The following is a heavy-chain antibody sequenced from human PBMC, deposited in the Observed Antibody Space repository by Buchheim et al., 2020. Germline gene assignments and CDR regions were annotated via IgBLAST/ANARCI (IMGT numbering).Heavy chain of an antibody. CDR1: GGSISSSSYY. V-gene: IGHV4-39*01. J-gene: IGHJ6*02. CDR3: ASQTGQGDLPIAVAGTDYYYGMDV. Sequence: QLQLQESGPGLVKPSETLSLTCTVSGGSISSSSYYWGWIRQPPGKGLEWIGSIYYSGSTYYNPSLKSRVTISVDTSKNQFSLKLSSVTAADTAVYYCASQTGQGDLPIAVAGTDYYYGMDVWGQGTT. D-gene: IGHD6-19*01. CDR2: IYYSGST.